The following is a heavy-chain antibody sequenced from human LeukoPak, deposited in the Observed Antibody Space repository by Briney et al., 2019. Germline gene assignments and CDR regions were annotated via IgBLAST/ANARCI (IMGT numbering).Heavy chain of an antibody. Sequence: GGSLRLSCAASGFTFSSYGMHWVRQAPGKGLEWVAVISYDGSNKYYADSVKGRFTISRDNSKNTLYLQMNSLRAEDTAVYYCAGYCSSTSCYGDPWYFDYWGQGTLVTVSS. D-gene: IGHD2-2*01. CDR2: ISYDGSNK. V-gene: IGHV3-30*03. CDR1: GFTFSSYG. J-gene: IGHJ4*02. CDR3: AGYCSSTSCYGDPWYFDY.